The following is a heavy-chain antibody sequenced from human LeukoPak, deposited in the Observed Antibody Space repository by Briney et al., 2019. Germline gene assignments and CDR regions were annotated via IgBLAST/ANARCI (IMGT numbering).Heavy chain of an antibody. CDR2: ISSSGSTI. Sequence: GGSLRLSCAASGFTFSSYEMNWVRQAPGKGLEWVSCISSSGSTIYYADSVKGRFTISRDNAKNSLYLQMNSLRAEDTAVYYCARDFSETLGVWGQGTLVTVSS. V-gene: IGHV3-48*03. CDR1: GFTFSSYE. CDR3: ARDFSETLGV. D-gene: IGHD3-10*01. J-gene: IGHJ4*02.